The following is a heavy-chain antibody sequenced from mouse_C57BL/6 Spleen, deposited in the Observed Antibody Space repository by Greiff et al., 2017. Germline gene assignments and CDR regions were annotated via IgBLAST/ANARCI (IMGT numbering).Heavy chain of an antibody. CDR2: ILPGSGST. CDR3: AIGEERQLRLYYAMDY. D-gene: IGHD3-2*02. J-gene: IGHJ4*01. Sequence: VKLMESGAELMKPGASVKLSCKATGYTFTGYWIEWVKQRPGHGLEWIGAILPGSGSTNYNEQFKGKATFTADKSSNTAYMQLSSLTTEDAAIYYWAIGEERQLRLYYAMDYWGQGTSGTVSS. CDR1: GYTFTGYW. V-gene: IGHV1-9*01.